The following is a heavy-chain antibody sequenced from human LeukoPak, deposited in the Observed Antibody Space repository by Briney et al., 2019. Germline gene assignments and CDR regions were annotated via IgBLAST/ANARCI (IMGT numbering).Heavy chain of an antibody. CDR3: ARNRHYDFWSGPGFDP. D-gene: IGHD3-3*01. CDR2: ISSSGSTI. Sequence: GGSLRLSCAASGFTFSDYYMSWVLQAPGKGLEWVSYISSSGSTIYYADSVKGRFTISRDNAKNSLYLQMNSLRAEDTAVYYCARNRHYDFWSGPGFDPWGQGTLVTVSS. CDR1: GFTFSDYY. V-gene: IGHV3-11*01. J-gene: IGHJ5*02.